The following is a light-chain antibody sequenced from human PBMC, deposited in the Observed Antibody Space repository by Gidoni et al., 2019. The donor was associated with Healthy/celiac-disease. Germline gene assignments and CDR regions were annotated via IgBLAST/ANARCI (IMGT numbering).Light chain of an antibody. CDR3: QQSYSTPPLT. V-gene: IGKV1-39*01. Sequence: DIQMTQSPSSLSASVGDRVTITCRASQSISSYLNWYQQKPGKAPKLLIYAASSLQSGVPSRFSGSGPGTDFTLTISSLQPEDFATYYCQQSYSTPPLTFGGXTKVEIK. J-gene: IGKJ4*01. CDR2: AAS. CDR1: QSISSY.